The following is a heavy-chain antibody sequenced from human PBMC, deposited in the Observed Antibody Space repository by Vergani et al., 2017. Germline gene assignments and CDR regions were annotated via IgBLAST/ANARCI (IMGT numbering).Heavy chain of an antibody. V-gene: IGHV4-59*01. CDR3: ARDPTVTKNGLVNDV. CDR2: IYYSGGT. D-gene: IGHD4-11*01. Sequence: QVQLQESGPGLVKPSETLSLTCAVSGYSISSYYWSWIRQPPGKGLEWIGYIYYSGGTNYNPSLKSRVTISVDTSKNQFSLKLSSVTAADTAVYYCARDPTVTKNGLVNDVWGQGTLVTVSS. CDR1: GYSISSYY. J-gene: IGHJ4*02.